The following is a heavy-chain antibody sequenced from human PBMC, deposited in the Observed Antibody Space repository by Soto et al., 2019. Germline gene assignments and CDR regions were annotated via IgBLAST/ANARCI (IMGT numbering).Heavy chain of an antibody. V-gene: IGHV1-3*01. CDR2: INAGNGNK. CDR3: ARGISVVIAMLGDGNRLDP. CDR1: GYTFTSYA. D-gene: IGHD2-21*01. Sequence: QVQLVPSGAEVKKPGASVKVSCTASGYTFTSYAMHWVRQAPGQRLEWIGWINAGNGNKQYSQKFQGRVTITRDTSASKAYMELSSLRSDDTAVYYWARGISVVIAMLGDGNRLDPWGQGTLVTVSS. J-gene: IGHJ5*02.